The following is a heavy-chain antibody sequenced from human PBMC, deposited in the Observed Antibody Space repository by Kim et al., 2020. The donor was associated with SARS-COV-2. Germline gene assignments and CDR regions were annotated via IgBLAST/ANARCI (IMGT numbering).Heavy chain of an antibody. CDR3: ARDASTIFGVVTAGY. J-gene: IGHJ4*02. Sequence: DSVKGRSTISRDKAKNTLYLQMTSLTAEDTAMYFCARDASTIFGVVTAGYWGQGTLVTVSS. D-gene: IGHD3-3*01. V-gene: IGHV3-74*01.